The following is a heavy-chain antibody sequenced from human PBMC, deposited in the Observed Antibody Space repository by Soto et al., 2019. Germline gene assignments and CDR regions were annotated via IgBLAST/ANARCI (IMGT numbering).Heavy chain of an antibody. J-gene: IGHJ5*02. V-gene: IGHV4-4*02. CDR2: ILYSGRT. CDR3: SSRVTDAPT. CDR1: GGSISSGW. D-gene: IGHD3-10*01. Sequence: QVKVQESGPGLVKPSGTLSLTCAVSGGSISSGWWTWVRQPPGKGLEWIGEILYSGRTNYNSSLNSRVTISIDKSKNQFSLNLSSVTAADTAVYYCSSRVTDAPTWGQGTLVTVSS.